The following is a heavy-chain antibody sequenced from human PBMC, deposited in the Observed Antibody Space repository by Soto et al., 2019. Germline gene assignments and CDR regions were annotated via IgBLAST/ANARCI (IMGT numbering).Heavy chain of an antibody. CDR1: GFTFSSYG. Sequence: QVQLVESGGGVVQPGRSLRLSCAASGFTFSSYGMHWVRQAPGKGLEWVAVIWYDGSNKYYADSVKGRFTISRDNSKNTLYLQMNSLRAEDTAVYYCAREQGSSWVRNYYYYYGMDVWGQGTTVTVSS. J-gene: IGHJ6*02. D-gene: IGHD6-13*01. CDR2: IWYDGSNK. V-gene: IGHV3-33*01. CDR3: AREQGSSWVRNYYYYYGMDV.